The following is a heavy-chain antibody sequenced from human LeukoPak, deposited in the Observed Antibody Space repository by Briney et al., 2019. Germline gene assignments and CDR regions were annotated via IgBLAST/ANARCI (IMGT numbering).Heavy chain of an antibody. V-gene: IGHV4-34*01. CDR2: INHSGST. D-gene: IGHD4-17*01. CDR1: GGSFSGYY. J-gene: IGHJ3*02. CDR3: ARGTLRVRAFDI. Sequence: ASETLSLTCAVYGGSFSGYYWSWIRQPPGKGLEWIGEINHSGSTNYNPSLKSRVTISVDTSKNQFSLKLSSVTAADTAVYYCARGTLRVRAFDIWGQGTMVTVSS.